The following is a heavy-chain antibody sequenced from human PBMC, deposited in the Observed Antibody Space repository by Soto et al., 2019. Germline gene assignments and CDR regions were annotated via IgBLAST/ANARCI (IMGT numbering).Heavy chain of an antibody. CDR2: ISWNSGSI. V-gene: IGHV3-9*01. J-gene: IGHJ6*02. CDR3: AKGGVIAAAGTDYYGMDV. D-gene: IGHD6-13*01. Sequence: EVQLVESGGGLVQPGRSLRLSCAASGFTFDDYAMHWVRQAPGKGLGWVSGISWNSGSIGYADSVKGRFTISRDNAKNSLYLQMNSLRAEDTALYYCAKGGVIAAAGTDYYGMDVWGQGTTVTVSS. CDR1: GFTFDDYA.